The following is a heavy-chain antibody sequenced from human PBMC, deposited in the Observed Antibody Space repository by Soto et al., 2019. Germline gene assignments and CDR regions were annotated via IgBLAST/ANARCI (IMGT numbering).Heavy chain of an antibody. J-gene: IGHJ5*02. CDR2: IIPILGTA. CDR3: AYEGIADGGNPVWFDP. D-gene: IGHD2-15*01. Sequence: QVQLVQSGAEVKKPGSSVRVSCKAAGGTFSSYSISWVRQAPGQGLEWMGGIIPILGTANYAQKFQGRVTITADEATSTAYMELSSLRSEDTAVYYCAYEGIADGGNPVWFDPWGQGTLVTVSS. V-gene: IGHV1-69*11. CDR1: GGTFSSYS.